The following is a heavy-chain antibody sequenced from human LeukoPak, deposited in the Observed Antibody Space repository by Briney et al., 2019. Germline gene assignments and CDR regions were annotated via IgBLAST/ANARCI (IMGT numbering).Heavy chain of an antibody. Sequence: GGSLRLSCAASGFTFSSYSMNWVRQAPGKGLEWVSSISSSSSYIYYADSVKGRFTISRDNAKNSLYLQMNSLRAEDTAVYYCARDRYYYDSSGYRRMDVWGKGTTVTISS. V-gene: IGHV3-21*01. CDR3: ARDRYYYDSSGYRRMDV. CDR1: GFTFSSYS. J-gene: IGHJ6*04. D-gene: IGHD3-22*01. CDR2: ISSSSSYI.